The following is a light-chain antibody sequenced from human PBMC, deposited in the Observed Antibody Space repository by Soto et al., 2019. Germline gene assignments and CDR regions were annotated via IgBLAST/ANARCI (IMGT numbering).Light chain of an antibody. Sequence: QSVLTQPPSVSAAPGQTVTISCSGSSSNIGNNYVFWYQQLPGTAPKLLIYDKNKRPSGIPDRFSGSKSGTSATLGITGLQTGDEADYYCGTWDSSLSAVVFGGGTKVTVL. CDR1: SSNIGNNY. J-gene: IGLJ2*01. CDR2: DKN. V-gene: IGLV1-51*01. CDR3: GTWDSSLSAVV.